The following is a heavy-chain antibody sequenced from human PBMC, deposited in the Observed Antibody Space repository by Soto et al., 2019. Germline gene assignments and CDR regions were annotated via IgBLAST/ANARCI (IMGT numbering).Heavy chain of an antibody. CDR3: AKDTGCSGGSCYPNGAFDI. J-gene: IGHJ3*02. V-gene: IGHV3-9*01. CDR2: ISWNSGSI. CDR1: GFTFDDYA. D-gene: IGHD2-15*01. Sequence: GGSLRLSCAASGFTFDDYAMHWVRQAPGEGLEWVPGISWNSGSIGYADSVKGRFTISRDNAKNSLYLQMNSLRAEDTALYYCAKDTGCSGGSCYPNGAFDIWGQGTMVTVSS.